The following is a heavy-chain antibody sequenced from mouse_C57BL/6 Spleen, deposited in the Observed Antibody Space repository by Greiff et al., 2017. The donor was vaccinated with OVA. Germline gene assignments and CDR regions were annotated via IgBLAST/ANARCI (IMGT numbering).Heavy chain of an antibody. J-gene: IGHJ2*01. CDR1: GYAFSSYW. V-gene: IGHV1-80*01. CDR3: ARESNYGDYFDY. Sequence: QVHVKQSGAELVKPGASVKISCKASGYAFSSYWMNWVKQRPGKGLEWIGQIYPGDGDTNYNGKFKGKATLTADKSSSTAYMQLSSLTSEDSAVYFCARESNYGDYFDYWGQGTTLTVSS. D-gene: IGHD2-5*01. CDR2: IYPGDGDT.